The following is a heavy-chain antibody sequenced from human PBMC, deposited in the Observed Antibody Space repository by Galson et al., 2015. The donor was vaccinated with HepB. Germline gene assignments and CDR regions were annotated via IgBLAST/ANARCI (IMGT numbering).Heavy chain of an antibody. D-gene: IGHD3-3*01. V-gene: IGHV5-51*01. CDR1: GYSFNTYW. J-gene: IGHJ3*02. CDR2: IYPGDSDT. CDR3: ARANVLRFLEWLFAYDAFDI. Sequence: QSGAEVKKPGESLKISCKASGYSFNTYWIGWARQMPGKGLEWMGIIYPGDSDTRYSPSFQGQVIISADKSTSTAYLQWSRLKASDTAMYYCARANVLRFLEWLFAYDAFDIWGQGTMVTVSS.